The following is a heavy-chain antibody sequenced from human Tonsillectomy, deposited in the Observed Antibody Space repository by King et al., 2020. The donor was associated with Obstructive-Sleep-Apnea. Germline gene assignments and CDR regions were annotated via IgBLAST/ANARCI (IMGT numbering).Heavy chain of an antibody. CDR1: GVTFSGYG. CDR3: GSDGQFDL. J-gene: IGHJ2*01. V-gene: IGHV3-64D*06. CDR2: ITTNGDIP. Sequence: VQLVESGGGLVQPGGSLRLSCAGSGVTFSGYGLHWVRQAPGKGLESVSAITTNGDIPYYADSVKGRFSISRDDSKNTRYLQMSSLRAEDTAGYYCGSDGQFDLWGRGTLVTVSS.